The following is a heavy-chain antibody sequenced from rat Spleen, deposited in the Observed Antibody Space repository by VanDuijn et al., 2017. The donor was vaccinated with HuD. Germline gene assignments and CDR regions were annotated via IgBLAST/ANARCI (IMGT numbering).Heavy chain of an antibody. V-gene: IGHV5-25*01. CDR2: ISTSGGST. D-gene: IGHD1-11*01. CDR1: GFTFSNYD. CDR3: ARVNGGIDY. Sequence: EVQLVESGGGLVQPGRSLKLSCAASGFTFSNYDMAWVRQAPTKGLEWVASISTSGGSTYYRDSVKGRFTVSRDNAKSTLYLQMDSLRSEDTATYYCARVNGGIDYWGQGVMVTVSS. J-gene: IGHJ2*01.